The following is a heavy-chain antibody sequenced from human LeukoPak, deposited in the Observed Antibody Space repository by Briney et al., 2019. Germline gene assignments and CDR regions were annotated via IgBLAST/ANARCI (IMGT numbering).Heavy chain of an antibody. V-gene: IGHV1-46*01. CDR1: GYTFTSYY. Sequence: ASVTVSCKASGYTFTSYYMHWVRQAPGQGLEWMGIINPSGGSTSYAQKFQGRVTMTRDTSTSTVYMELSSLRSEDTAVYYCASDINYDSSGYPLDYWGQGTLVTVSS. D-gene: IGHD3-22*01. CDR3: ASDINYDSSGYPLDY. J-gene: IGHJ4*02. CDR2: INPSGGST.